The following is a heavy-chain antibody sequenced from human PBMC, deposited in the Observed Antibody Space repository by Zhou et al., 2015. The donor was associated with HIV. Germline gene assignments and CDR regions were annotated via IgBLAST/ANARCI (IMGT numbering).Heavy chain of an antibody. Sequence: QVQLVQSGAEVKKPGSSVKVSCKASGYTFASYGISWVRQAPGQGLEWMGWINVDNGNTNYAQKLQGRVTMTTDTSTSTAYMELRSLRSDDTAVYYCAKGGVRYSYWRNWFDPWGQGTLVTVSS. V-gene: IGHV1-18*01. CDR3: AKGGVRYSYWRNWFDP. D-gene: IGHD5-18*01. CDR2: INVDNGNT. CDR1: GYTFASYG. J-gene: IGHJ5*02.